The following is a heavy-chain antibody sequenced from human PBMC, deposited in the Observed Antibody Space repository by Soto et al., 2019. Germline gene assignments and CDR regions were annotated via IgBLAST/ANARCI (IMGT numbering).Heavy chain of an antibody. CDR3: ARSYYDFWSGYYTEGGFDP. V-gene: IGHV1-2*04. D-gene: IGHD3-3*01. CDR2: INPNSGGT. Sequence: ASVKVSCKASVGTFSSYAISWVRQAPGQGLEWMGWINPNSGGTNYAQKFQGWVTMTRDTSISTAYMELSRLRSDDTAVYYCARSYYDFWSGYYTEGGFDPWGQGTLVTVSS. J-gene: IGHJ5*02. CDR1: VGTFSSYA.